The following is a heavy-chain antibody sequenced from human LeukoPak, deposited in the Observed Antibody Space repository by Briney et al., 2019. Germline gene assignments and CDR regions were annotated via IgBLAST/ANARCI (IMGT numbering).Heavy chain of an antibody. CDR3: TRDMIRFDS. J-gene: IGHJ4*02. D-gene: IGHD3-16*01. CDR1: AYSISNGFL. V-gene: IGHV4-38-2*02. Sequence: RPSETLSLTCTVSAYSISNGFLWGWIRQPPGKGLEWIGSIYHSGTTYYNPSLKSRVTMSVDTSKNQFSLKLSSVTAADTAVYYCTRDMIRFDSWGQGTLVTVSS. CDR2: IYHSGTT.